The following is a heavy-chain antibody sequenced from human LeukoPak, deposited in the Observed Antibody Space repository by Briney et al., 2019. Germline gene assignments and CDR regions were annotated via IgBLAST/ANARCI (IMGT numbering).Heavy chain of an antibody. D-gene: IGHD3-22*01. V-gene: IGHV4-59*08. CDR1: GASISSYC. Sequence: SETLSLTCTVSGASISSYCWSWIRQPPGKGLEWIGYICNTGSTNYNPSLKSRVTISVDTSKNQFSLRLSSVTAADTAVYYCAGSSTYCYVAFGYWGQGTLLTVSS. J-gene: IGHJ4*02. CDR3: AGSSTYCYVAFGY. CDR2: ICNTGST.